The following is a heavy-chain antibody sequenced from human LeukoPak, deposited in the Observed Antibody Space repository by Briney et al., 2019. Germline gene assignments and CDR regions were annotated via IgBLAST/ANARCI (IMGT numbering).Heavy chain of an antibody. CDR2: IIPIFGTA. V-gene: IGHV1-69*01. CDR3: ARSSGSYRTSDAFDI. Sequence: ASVKVSCKASGGTFSSYAISWVRQAPGQGLEWMGGIIPIFGTANYAQKFQGRVTITADESTSTAYMELSSLRSEDTAVYYCARSSGSYRTSDAFDIWGQGTMVTVSS. J-gene: IGHJ3*02. CDR1: GGTFSSYA. D-gene: IGHD1-26*01.